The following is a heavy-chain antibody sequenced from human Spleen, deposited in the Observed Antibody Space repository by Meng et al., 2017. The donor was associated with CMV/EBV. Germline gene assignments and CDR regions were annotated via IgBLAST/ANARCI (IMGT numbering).Heavy chain of an antibody. CDR2: IFWNGDIM. CDR3: AKDLEAWSQTYGMDV. Sequence: GGSLRLSCAASGFNFEDYAMHWVRQAPGKGLEWVSGIFWNGDIMGYADSVKGRFTISRDNAKNSLYLQMNSLTTEDMALYYCAKDLEAWSQTYGMDVWGQGTTVTVSS. CDR1: GFNFEDYA. J-gene: IGHJ6*02. V-gene: IGHV3-9*03. D-gene: IGHD2-8*02.